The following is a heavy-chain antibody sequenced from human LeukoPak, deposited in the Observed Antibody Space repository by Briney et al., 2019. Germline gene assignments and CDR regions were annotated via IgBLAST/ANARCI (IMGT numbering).Heavy chain of an antibody. D-gene: IGHD1-26*01. CDR1: GFTFSSYS. CDR3: ATPRGGATTPRFDY. V-gene: IGHV3-21*01. CDR2: ISSSSYI. J-gene: IGHJ4*02. Sequence: GGCLRLSCAASGFTFSSYSMNWVRQAPGKGLEWVSSISSSSYIYYADSVKGRFTISRDKAKYSLYLQTNSLRAEDTAVYYCATPRGGATTPRFDYWGQGTLVTVSS.